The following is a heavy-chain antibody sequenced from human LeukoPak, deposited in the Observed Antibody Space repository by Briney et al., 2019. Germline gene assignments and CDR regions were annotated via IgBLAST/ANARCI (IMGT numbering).Heavy chain of an antibody. CDR2: ISSSSSYI. D-gene: IGHD4-11*01. Sequence: PGGSLRLSCAASGFTFSSYSMNWVRQAPGKGLEWVSSISSSSSYIYYADSVKGRFTISRDNAKNSLYLQMNSLRAEDTAVYYCARGQNSNYYYGMDVWGQGTTVTVSS. V-gene: IGHV3-21*01. J-gene: IGHJ6*02. CDR3: ARGQNSNYYYGMDV. CDR1: GFTFSSYS.